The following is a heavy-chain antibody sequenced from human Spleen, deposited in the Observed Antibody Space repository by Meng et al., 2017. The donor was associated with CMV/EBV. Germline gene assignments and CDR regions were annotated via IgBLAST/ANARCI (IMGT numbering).Heavy chain of an antibody. CDR2: IKSKTDGGTT. J-gene: IGHJ6*02. D-gene: IGHD3-3*01. CDR1: GFTFSNAW. CDR3: AKDRGPILRLGLGSYGMDV. V-gene: IGHV3-15*01. Sequence: GESLKISCAASGFTFSNAWMSWVRQAPGKGLEWVGRIKSKTDGGTTDYAAPVKGRFTISRDDSKNTLYLQMNSLKTEDTAVYYCAKDRGPILRLGLGSYGMDVWGQGTTVTVSS.